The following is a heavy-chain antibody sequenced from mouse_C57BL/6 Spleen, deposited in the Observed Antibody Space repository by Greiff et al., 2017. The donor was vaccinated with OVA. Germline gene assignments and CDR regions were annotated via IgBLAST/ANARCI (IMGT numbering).Heavy chain of an antibody. J-gene: IGHJ2*01. V-gene: IGHV3-6*01. Sequence: DVQLQESGPGLVKPSQSLSLTCSVTGYSITSGYYWNWIRQFPGNKLEWMGYISYDGSNNYNPSLKNRISITRDTSKNQFFLKLNSVTTEDTATYYCAREGGYDGYLFDYWGKGTTLTVSS. CDR2: ISYDGSN. CDR3: AREGGYDGYLFDY. D-gene: IGHD2-3*01. CDR1: GYSITSGYY.